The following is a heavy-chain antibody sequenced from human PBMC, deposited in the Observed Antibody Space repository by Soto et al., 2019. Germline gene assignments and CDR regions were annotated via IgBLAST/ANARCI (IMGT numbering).Heavy chain of an antibody. V-gene: IGHV1-18*01. D-gene: IGHD1-1*01. CDR3: ARGRYGDY. CDR1: GYAFTTYG. Sequence: QVHLVQSGAEVKKPGASVKVSCKGSGYAFTTYGITWVRQAPGQGLEWMGRISAHNGNTNYAQKRQGRVTVTRDTSKSTAYIELRSLSSDDTAVYYCARGRYGDYWGQGALVTVSS. CDR2: ISAHNGNT. J-gene: IGHJ4*02.